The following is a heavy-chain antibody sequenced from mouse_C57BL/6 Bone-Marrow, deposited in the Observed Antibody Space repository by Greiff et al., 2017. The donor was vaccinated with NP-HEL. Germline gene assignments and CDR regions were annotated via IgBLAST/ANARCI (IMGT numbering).Heavy chain of an antibody. CDR3: ARDSGYAFDY. V-gene: IGHV1-53*01. J-gene: IGHJ2*01. Sequence: QVHVKQPGTALVKPGASVKLSCQASGSPFTSYWMHWLTQRPGQGLEWIGNINPTNGGTNDHEKFKTKATLTVDKSSSTAYMQLSSLTSEDSAVYYCARDSGYAFDYWGQGTTLTVSS. D-gene: IGHD3-2*02. CDR1: GSPFTSYW. CDR2: INPTNGGT.